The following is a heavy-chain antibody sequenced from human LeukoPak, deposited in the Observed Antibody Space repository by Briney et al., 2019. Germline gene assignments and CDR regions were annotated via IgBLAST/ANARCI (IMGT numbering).Heavy chain of an antibody. V-gene: IGHV4-34*01. J-gene: IGHJ6*03. CDR3: AIGIWGRYYYYYYMDV. CDR1: GGSFSGYY. D-gene: IGHD3-10*01. CDR2: INHSGST. Sequence: SETLSLTCAVYGGSFSGYYWSWIRQPPGKGLEWIGEINHSGSTSYNPSLKSRVTISVDTSKNQFSLKLSSVTAADTAVYYCAIGIWGRYYYYYYMDVWGKGTTVTVSS.